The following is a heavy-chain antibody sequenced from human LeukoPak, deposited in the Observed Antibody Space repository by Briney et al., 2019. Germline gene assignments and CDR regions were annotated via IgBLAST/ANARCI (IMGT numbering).Heavy chain of an antibody. Sequence: ASVKVSCKASGYTFTSYDINWVRQATGQGVEWMGWMNPNSGNTGYAQKFQGRVTMTRNTSISTAYMELSSLRSEDTAVYYCARGQLLYYYYGMDVWGQGTTVTVSS. J-gene: IGHJ6*02. CDR1: GYTFTSYD. CDR2: MNPNSGNT. D-gene: IGHD2-2*01. CDR3: ARGQLLYYYYGMDV. V-gene: IGHV1-8*01.